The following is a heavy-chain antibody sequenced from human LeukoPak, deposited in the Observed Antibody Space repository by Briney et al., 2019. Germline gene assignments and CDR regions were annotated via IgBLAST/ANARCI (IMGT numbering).Heavy chain of an antibody. CDR1: GFTFSSYS. CDR3: ARVLTVGSSGYYYPGGFGAFDI. J-gene: IGHJ3*02. CDR2: ISSSSSTI. Sequence: PGGSLRLSCAAPGFTFSSYSMNWVRQAPGKGLEWVSYISSSSSTIYYADSVKGRFTISRDNAKNSLYLQMNSLRAEDTAVYYCARVLTVGSSGYYYPGGFGAFDIWGQGTMVTVSS. V-gene: IGHV3-48*01. D-gene: IGHD3-22*01.